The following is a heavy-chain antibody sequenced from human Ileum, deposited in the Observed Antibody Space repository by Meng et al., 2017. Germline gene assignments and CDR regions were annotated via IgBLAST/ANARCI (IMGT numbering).Heavy chain of an antibody. Sequence: GGSLRLSCAASGFTFSNSWMNWVRQAPGKGLVWVSRINGDGRSTSYADSVKGRFTISRDNAKNTLYLQMSSLTADDTAVYYCASDFVSVAGSSIWGQGTMVTVS. CDR3: ASDFVSVAGSSI. V-gene: IGHV3-74*01. D-gene: IGHD6-19*01. J-gene: IGHJ3*02. CDR1: GFTFSNSW. CDR2: INGDGRST.